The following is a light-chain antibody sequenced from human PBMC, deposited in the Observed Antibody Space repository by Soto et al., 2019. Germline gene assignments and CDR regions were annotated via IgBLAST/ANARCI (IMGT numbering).Light chain of an antibody. CDR1: SSDVGGYNY. Sequence: QSVLTQPASVSGSPGQSITISCTGTSSDVGGYNYVSWYQQHPGKAPKLMIYDVSNRPSGVSNRFSGSKSGNTASLTISGLQAEDEADYHCSSYTTSSTVLFGGGTQLTVL. V-gene: IGLV2-14*03. J-gene: IGLJ2*01. CDR2: DVS. CDR3: SSYTTSSTVL.